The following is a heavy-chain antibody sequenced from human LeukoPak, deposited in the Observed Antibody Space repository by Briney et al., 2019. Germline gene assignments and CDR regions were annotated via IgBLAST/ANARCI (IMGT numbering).Heavy chain of an antibody. CDR3: ARPYYGSESNYYYMDV. CDR2: IYHSGST. D-gene: IGHD3-10*01. CDR1: GGSISSSNW. J-gene: IGHJ6*03. V-gene: IGHV4-4*02. Sequence: SETLSLTCAVSGGSISSSNWWSWVRQPPGKGLEWIGEIYHSGSTYYNPSLKSRVTVSVDTSKNQFSLKLSSVTAADTAVYYCARPYYGSESNYYYMDVWGKGTTVTISS.